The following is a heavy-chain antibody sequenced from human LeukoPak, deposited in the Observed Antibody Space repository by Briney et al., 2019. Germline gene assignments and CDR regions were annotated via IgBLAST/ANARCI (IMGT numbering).Heavy chain of an antibody. CDR3: ARGPTRNYFDY. V-gene: IGHV4-59*01. CDR1: GGTISRYY. J-gene: IGHJ4*02. Sequence: SETLSLTCTVSGGTISRYYWSWIRQPPGKGLEWIGYIYYSGTTNYNPSLKSRVTISVETSKNQFSLKLSSVTAADTAVYYCARGPTRNYFDYWGQGTLVTVSS. CDR2: IYYSGTT.